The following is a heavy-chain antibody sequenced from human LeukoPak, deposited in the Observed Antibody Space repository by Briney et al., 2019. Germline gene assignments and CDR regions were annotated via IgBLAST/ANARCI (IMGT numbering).Heavy chain of an antibody. CDR3: ATWRTAKTGFDY. CDR1: GGSISNNNYY. J-gene: IGHJ4*02. V-gene: IGHV4-39*01. D-gene: IGHD1-1*01. Sequence: SETLSLTCTVSGGSISNNNYYWAWIRQPPGKGLECIGSIYYSGSPYYNPSLKSRVTISVDTSKNQFSLRLSSVTAADTAVYYCATWRTAKTGFDYWGQGTLVDVSS. CDR2: IYYSGSP.